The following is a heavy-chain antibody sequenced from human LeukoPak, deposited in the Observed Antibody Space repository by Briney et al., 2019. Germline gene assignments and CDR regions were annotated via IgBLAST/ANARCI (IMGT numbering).Heavy chain of an antibody. J-gene: IGHJ6*02. D-gene: IGHD3-3*01. CDR3: TLFRDYDFWSGYPGV. CDR1: GFTFSNAW. CDR2: IKSKTDGGTT. Sequence: PGGSLRLSCAASGFTFSNAWMSWVRQAPGKGLEWVGRIKSKTDGGTTDYAAPVKGRFTISRDDSKNTLYLKMNSLKTEDTAVYYCTLFRDYDFWSGYPGVWGQGTTVTVSS. V-gene: IGHV3-15*01.